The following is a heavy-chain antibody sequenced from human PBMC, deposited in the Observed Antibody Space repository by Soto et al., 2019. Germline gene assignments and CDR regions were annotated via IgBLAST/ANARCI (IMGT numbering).Heavy chain of an antibody. CDR2: INPNSGGT. D-gene: IGHD4-17*01. CDR1: GYTFTGYY. Sequence: QVQLVQSGAEVKKPGASVKVSCKASGYTFTGYYMHWVRQAPGQGLEWMGWINPNSGGTNYAQKFQGWVTLTRDTSISPAYMELSRLGSDDTAVYYCARDGTVTPIHWPYYYHGMDVWGQGTTVTVSS. J-gene: IGHJ6*02. CDR3: ARDGTVTPIHWPYYYHGMDV. V-gene: IGHV1-2*04.